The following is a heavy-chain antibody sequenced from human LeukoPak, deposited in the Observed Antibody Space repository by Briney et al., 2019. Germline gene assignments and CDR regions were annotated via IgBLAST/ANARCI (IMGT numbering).Heavy chain of an antibody. J-gene: IGHJ4*02. Sequence: ASVKVSCKASGYTFTSYDINWVRQATGQGLEWMGWMNPNSGNTGYAQKFQGRVTITRNTSISTAYMELSSLRSEDTRGYLCARGFQEYYFDYWGQGTLVTVSS. V-gene: IGHV1-8*03. CDR3: ARGFQEYYFDY. CDR2: MNPNSGNT. CDR1: GYTFTSYD.